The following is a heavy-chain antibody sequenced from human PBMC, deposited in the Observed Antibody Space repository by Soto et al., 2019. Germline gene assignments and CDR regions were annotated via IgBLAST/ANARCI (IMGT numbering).Heavy chain of an antibody. V-gene: IGHV1-18*04. CDR1: GYTFTSYG. CDR2: ISAYNGNT. CDR3: AREGKRYSSSWYELRGFFDY. J-gene: IGHJ4*02. D-gene: IGHD6-13*01. Sequence: QVQLVQSGAEVKKPGASVKVSCKASGYTFTSYGIGWVRQAPGQGLEWMGWISAYNGNTNYAQKLQGRVTMTTDTSTSTAYMELRSLRSDDTAVYYCAREGKRYSSSWYELRGFFDYWGQGTLVTVSS.